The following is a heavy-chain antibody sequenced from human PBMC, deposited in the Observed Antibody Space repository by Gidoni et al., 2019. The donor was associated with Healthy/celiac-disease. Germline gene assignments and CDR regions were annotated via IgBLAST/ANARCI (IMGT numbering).Heavy chain of an antibody. Sequence: VQLVQSGAEVDKPGESLRISCQGSGSSLTSYWIGWVRQMPGTGVEWIGIIYPGDSDTRYSTSFQGQVTISADKFISTGYLQWSSLKASDAAMYYCGRPKVVAAFVAIDIWGQGTMVTVSS. CDR2: IYPGDSDT. J-gene: IGHJ3*02. V-gene: IGHV5-51*01. CDR1: GSSLTSYW. D-gene: IGHD2-15*01. CDR3: GRPKVVAAFVAIDI.